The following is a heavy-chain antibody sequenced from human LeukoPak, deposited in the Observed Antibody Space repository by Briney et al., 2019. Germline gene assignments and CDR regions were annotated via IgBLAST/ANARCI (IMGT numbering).Heavy chain of an antibody. CDR1: GGSINSGDYY. Sequence: PSQTLSLTCTVSGGSINSGDYYWTWIRQPPGKGLEWIGYIYFSGSTYYNPSLKSRVTISVDTSKNQFSLKLSSVTAADTAVYYCVSVAYEYGYDYWGQGTLVTVSS. CDR2: IYFSGST. D-gene: IGHD5-18*01. J-gene: IGHJ4*02. V-gene: IGHV4-30-4*08. CDR3: VSVAYEYGYDY.